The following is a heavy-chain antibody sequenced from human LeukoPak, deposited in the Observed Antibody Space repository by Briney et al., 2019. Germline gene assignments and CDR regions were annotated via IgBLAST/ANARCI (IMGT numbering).Heavy chain of an antibody. CDR3: ARDLGPYYDFWSQEGAAFDI. D-gene: IGHD3-3*01. V-gene: IGHV4-4*07. CDR2: IYTSGST. CDR1: GGSISSYY. Sequence: SETLSLTCTVSGGSISSYYWSWIRQPAGKGLEWIGRIYTSGSTNYNPSLKSRVTMSVDTSKNQFSLKLSSATAADTAVYYCARDLGPYYDFWSQEGAAFDIWGQGTMVTVSS. J-gene: IGHJ3*02.